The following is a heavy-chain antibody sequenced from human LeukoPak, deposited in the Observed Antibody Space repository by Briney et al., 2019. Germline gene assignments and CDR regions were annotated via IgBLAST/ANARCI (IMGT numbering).Heavy chain of an antibody. Sequence: GGSLRLSCAASGFTFRSYGMHWVRQAPGRGLEWVSAISGSGSTTYYADSVQGRFTISRDNSRKTLSLQMNSLRAEDTAIYYCAKRAGYNANYFDHWGEGTLVTVSS. CDR3: AKRAGYNANYFDH. J-gene: IGHJ4*02. CDR1: GFTFRSYG. D-gene: IGHD5-24*01. V-gene: IGHV3-23*01. CDR2: ISGSGSTT.